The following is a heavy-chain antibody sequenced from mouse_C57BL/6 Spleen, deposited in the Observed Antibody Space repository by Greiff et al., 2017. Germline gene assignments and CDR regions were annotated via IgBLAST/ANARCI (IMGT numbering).Heavy chain of an antibody. CDR3: AREDYYGSSYPAWCAY. CDR1: GYSFTDYN. Sequence: EVQLQQSGPELVKPGASVKISCKASGYSFTDYNMNWVKQSNGKSLEWIGVINPNYGTTSYNQKFKGKATFTVDQSSSTAYMQLNSLTSEDSAVYCCAREDYYGSSYPAWCAYWGQGTLVTVSA. J-gene: IGHJ3*01. D-gene: IGHD1-1*01. CDR2: INPNYGTT. V-gene: IGHV1-39*01.